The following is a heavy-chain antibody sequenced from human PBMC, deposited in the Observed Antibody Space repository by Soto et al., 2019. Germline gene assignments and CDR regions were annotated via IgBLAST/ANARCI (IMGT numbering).Heavy chain of an antibody. Sequence: SQTMSRTCALGAGSFSRYYWGRIRQPPSNRMQWLGESNSGGTTNYNRSLKTRVTISVDTSKNQFSMKLSSVTAADTAVYYGARATVTPRSRESWFDPWRQGT. CDR1: AGSFSRYY. CDR3: ARATVTPRSRESWFDP. V-gene: IGHV4-34*01. D-gene: IGHD4-17*01. CDR2: SNSGGTT. J-gene: IGHJ5*02.